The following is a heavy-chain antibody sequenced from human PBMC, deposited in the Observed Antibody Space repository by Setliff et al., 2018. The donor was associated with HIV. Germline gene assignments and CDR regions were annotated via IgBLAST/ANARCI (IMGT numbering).Heavy chain of an antibody. CDR2: IYYTGST. J-gene: IGHJ5*02. V-gene: IGHV4-59*08. CDR3: ARHGRAAAGHADNWFDP. CDR1: GGSMSSYY. D-gene: IGHD6-13*01. Sequence: PSETRSLTCTVSGGSMSSYYWSWIRQPPGKGLEWIGSIYYTGSTDYNPSLMSRVTISLDTPKNQFSLKLNSVTAADTAVYYCARHGRAAAGHADNWFDPWGQGTLVTVSS.